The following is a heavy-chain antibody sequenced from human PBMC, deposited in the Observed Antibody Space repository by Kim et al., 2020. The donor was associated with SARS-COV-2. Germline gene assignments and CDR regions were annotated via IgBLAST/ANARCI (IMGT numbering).Heavy chain of an antibody. J-gene: IGHJ4*02. D-gene: IGHD6-13*01. V-gene: IGHV4-4*02. CDR2: IYHSGST. CDR1: GGSISSSNW. CDR3: ARVHRSIRQLVRGQHFDY. Sequence: SETLSLTCAVSGGSISSSNWWSWVRQPPGKGLEWIGEIYHSGSTNYNPSLKSRVTISVDKSKNQFSLKLSSVTAADTAVYYCARVHRSIRQLVRGQHFDYWGQGTLVTVSS.